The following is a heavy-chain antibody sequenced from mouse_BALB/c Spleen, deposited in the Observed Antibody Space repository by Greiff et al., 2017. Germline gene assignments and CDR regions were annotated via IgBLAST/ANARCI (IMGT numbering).Heavy chain of an antibody. Sequence: VQLVESGPELVRPGVSVKISCKGSGYTFTDYAIHWVKQSHAKSLEWIGVISTYYGNTNYNQKFKGKATMTVDKSSSTAYMELARLTSEDSAIYYCARDDDGYFDYWGQGTTLTVSS. CDR2: ISTYYGNT. D-gene: IGHD2-3*01. V-gene: IGHV1-67*01. CDR1: GYTFTDYA. J-gene: IGHJ2*01. CDR3: ARDDDGYFDY.